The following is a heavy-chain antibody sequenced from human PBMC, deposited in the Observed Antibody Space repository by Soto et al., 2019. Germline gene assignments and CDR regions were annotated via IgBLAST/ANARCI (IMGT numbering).Heavy chain of an antibody. Sequence: SETLSLTCTVSGGSSSSYHWSWIRQPAGKGLEWIGRLYTNGSTNYNPSLKSRVTMSVDTSKNQFSLKVSSVTAADTAVYYCAREGVAATGTWWFDPWGQGTLVTVS. J-gene: IGHJ5*02. CDR2: LYTNGST. V-gene: IGHV4-4*07. CDR3: AREGVAATGTWWFDP. D-gene: IGHD6-13*01. CDR1: GGSSSSYH.